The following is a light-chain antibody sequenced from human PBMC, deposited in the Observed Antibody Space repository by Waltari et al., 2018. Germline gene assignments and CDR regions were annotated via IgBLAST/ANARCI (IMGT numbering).Light chain of an antibody. V-gene: IGKV3-20*01. J-gene: IGKJ2*01. CDR2: STS. Sequence: EILLTQSPGPLSLSPGETATPSCRASQSVGSSYVAWYQQKPGQAPRLLLYSTSRRATGTPDRFRGSGSGTDFTLTISRLEPEDFAVYYCQHYGRSPRYTFGQGTKLEIK. CDR1: QSVGSSY. CDR3: QHYGRSPRYT.